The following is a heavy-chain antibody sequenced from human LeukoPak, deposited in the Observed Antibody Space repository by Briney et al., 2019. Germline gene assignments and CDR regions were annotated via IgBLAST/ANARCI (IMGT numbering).Heavy chain of an antibody. D-gene: IGHD5-24*01. CDR1: GGSISSYY. J-gene: IGHJ4*02. CDR2: IYYSGST. CDR3: ARDLRRAGYNP. Sequence: SETLSLTCTVSGGSISSYYWSWIRQSPGKGLEWIGYIYYSGSTNYNPSLKSRVTISVDTSKNQFSLKLSSVTAADTAVYYCARDLRRAGYNPWGQGTLVTVSS. V-gene: IGHV4-59*01.